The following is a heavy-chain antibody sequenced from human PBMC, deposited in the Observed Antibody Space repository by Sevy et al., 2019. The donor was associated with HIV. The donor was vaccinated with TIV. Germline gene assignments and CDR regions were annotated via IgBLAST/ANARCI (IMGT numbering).Heavy chain of an antibody. CDR2: ISYAGTIK. V-gene: IGHV3-30*18. D-gene: IGHD3-9*01. J-gene: IGHJ4*02. Sequence: GGSLRLSCAASGFTFGSYGMHWVRQAPGKGLEWVAVISYAGTIKSYADSVRGRFPISRDNADSTLYLLMESLRAEDTAVYYCAKEGYDILTGFEPGNFDSWGQGTLVTVSS. CDR3: AKEGYDILTGFEPGNFDS. CDR1: GFTFGSYG.